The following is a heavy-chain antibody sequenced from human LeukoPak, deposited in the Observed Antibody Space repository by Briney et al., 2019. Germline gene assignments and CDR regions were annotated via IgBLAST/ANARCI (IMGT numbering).Heavy chain of an antibody. CDR1: GFTFSSYS. CDR3: ARDVGRGYYYMDV. J-gene: IGHJ6*03. CDR2: ISSSSSYI. V-gene: IGHV3-21*01. Sequence: GGSLRLSCAASGFTFSSYSMNWVRQAPGKGLEWVSSISSSSSYIYYADSVKGRFTISRDNAKNSLYLQMNSLRAEDTAVYYCARDVGRGYYYMDVWGKGTTVTVSS.